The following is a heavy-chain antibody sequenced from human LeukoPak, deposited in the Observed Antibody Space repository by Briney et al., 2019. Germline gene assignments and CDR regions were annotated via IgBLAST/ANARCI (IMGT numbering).Heavy chain of an antibody. V-gene: IGHV4-31*03. D-gene: IGHD3-10*01. Sequence: NPSETLSLTCTVSGGSISSGGYYWSWIRQHPGKGLEWIGYIYYSGSTYYNPSLKSRVTISVDTSKNQFSLKLSSVTAADTAVYYCARSRLLWFGEPTAYYFDYWGQGTLVTVSS. J-gene: IGHJ4*02. CDR2: IYYSGST. CDR1: GGSISSGGYY. CDR3: ARSRLLWFGEPTAYYFDY.